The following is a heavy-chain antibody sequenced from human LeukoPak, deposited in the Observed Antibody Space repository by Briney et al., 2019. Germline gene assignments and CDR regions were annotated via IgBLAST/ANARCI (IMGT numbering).Heavy chain of an antibody. D-gene: IGHD3-10*01. CDR3: ARTYYYGSGSYSYYGMDV. Sequence: WASVKVSCKASGYTFTSYGIIWVRQAPGQGLEWMGWISGYNGYTNYAQMLQGRVTMTTDTSTSSAYMELRSLRSDDTAVYYCARTYYYGSGSYSYYGMDVWGQGTTVTVSS. CDR2: ISGYNGYT. V-gene: IGHV1-18*01. CDR1: GYTFTSYG. J-gene: IGHJ6*02.